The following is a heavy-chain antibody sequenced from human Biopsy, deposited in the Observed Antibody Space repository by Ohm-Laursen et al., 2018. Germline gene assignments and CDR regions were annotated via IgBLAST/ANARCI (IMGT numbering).Heavy chain of an antibody. Sequence: SQTLSLTCSVSGVSINGGRYYWNWIRHHPGKGLEWIGNIFYSANTYYNPSFKSRVTISVDTPKNQFSLKLSSVTAADTAVYYCARLGSGDYFPTFFDFWGQGALVTVSS. CDR3: ARLGSGDYFPTFFDF. J-gene: IGHJ4*02. V-gene: IGHV4-31*03. CDR2: IFYSANT. D-gene: IGHD5-12*01. CDR1: GVSINGGRYY.